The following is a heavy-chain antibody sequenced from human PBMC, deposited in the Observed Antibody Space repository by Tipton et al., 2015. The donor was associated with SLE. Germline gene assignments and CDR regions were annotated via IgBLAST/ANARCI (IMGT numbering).Heavy chain of an antibody. J-gene: IGHJ3*02. CDR2: INHSGST. D-gene: IGHD6-19*01. Sequence: TLSLTCAVYGGSFSGYYWSWIRQPPGKGLGWIGEINHSGSTNYNPSLKSRVTISVDTSKNQFSLKLSSVTAADTAVYYCARALGGSSGWYGDAFDIWGQGTMVTVSS. CDR1: GGSFSGYY. V-gene: IGHV4-34*01. CDR3: ARALGGSSGWYGDAFDI.